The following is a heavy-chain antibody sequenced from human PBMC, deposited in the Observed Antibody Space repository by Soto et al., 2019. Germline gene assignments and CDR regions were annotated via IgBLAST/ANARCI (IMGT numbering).Heavy chain of an antibody. CDR3: GRGRLGVYFDP. D-gene: IGHD3-10*01. J-gene: IGHJ5*02. CDR2: ISSTSNTK. V-gene: IGHV3-48*04. Sequence: EVQLVESGGGLVQPGGSLRLSCAASGFTFSNYTMNWVRQPPGKGLEWVSYISSTSNTKYNEDSVRGRFTISRDNAKNSLYLQMNSLRAEDTPVYYCGRGRLGVYFDPWGQGNLGTVSS. CDR1: GFTFSNYT.